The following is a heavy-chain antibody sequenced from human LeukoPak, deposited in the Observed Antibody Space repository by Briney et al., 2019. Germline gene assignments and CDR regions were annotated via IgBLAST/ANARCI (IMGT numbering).Heavy chain of an antibody. CDR2: ISYDGSNK. V-gene: IGHV3-30*04. CDR1: GFTFSSYA. D-gene: IGHD2-8*01. CDR3: ARKNGLDY. Sequence: GRSLRLSCAASGFTFSSYAMHWVRQAPGKGLEWVAVISYDGSNKYYADSVKGRFTISRDNSKNTLYLQMNSLRAEDTAVYYCARKNGLDYWGQGTLVTVSS. J-gene: IGHJ4*02.